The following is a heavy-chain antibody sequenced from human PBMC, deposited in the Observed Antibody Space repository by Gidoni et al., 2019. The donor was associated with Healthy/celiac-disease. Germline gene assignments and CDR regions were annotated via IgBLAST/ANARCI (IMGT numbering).Heavy chain of an antibody. Sequence: QVQLVESGGGVVQPGRSLRLSCAASGFTFSSYGMHWVRQAPGKGLEWVAVIWYDGSNKYYADSVKGRFTISRDNSKNTLYLQMNSLRAEDTAVYYCARGSQQLVYYFDYWGQGTLVTVSS. CDR2: IWYDGSNK. CDR1: GFTFSSYG. CDR3: ARGSQQLVYYFDY. V-gene: IGHV3-33*01. D-gene: IGHD6-13*01. J-gene: IGHJ4*02.